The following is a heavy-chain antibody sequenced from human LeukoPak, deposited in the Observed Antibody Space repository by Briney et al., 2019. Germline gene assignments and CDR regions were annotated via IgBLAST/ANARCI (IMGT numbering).Heavy chain of an antibody. CDR2: IYYSGST. J-gene: IGHJ4*02. V-gene: IGHV4-59*01. CDR1: GGSISSYY. D-gene: IGHD3-3*01. CDR3: ARGRHYDFYSL. Sequence: SETLSLTCTVSGGSISSYYWSWIRQPPGKGLEWIGYIYYSGSTNYNPSLKSRVTISVDTSKNQFSLKLSSVTAADTAVYYCARGRHYDFYSLWGQGTLVTVSS.